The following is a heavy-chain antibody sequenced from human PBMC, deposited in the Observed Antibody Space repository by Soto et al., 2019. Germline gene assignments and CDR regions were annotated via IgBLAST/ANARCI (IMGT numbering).Heavy chain of an antibody. CDR1: GGSFSGYY. V-gene: IGHV4-34*01. CDR2: INHSGST. Sequence: SETLSLTCAVYGGSFSGYYWSWIRQPPGKGLEWIGEINHSGSTNYNPSLKSRVTISADTSKNQFSLKLSSVTAADTAVYYCARTGSWEAFDYWGQGTLVTVSS. D-gene: IGHD6-13*01. J-gene: IGHJ4*02. CDR3: ARTGSWEAFDY.